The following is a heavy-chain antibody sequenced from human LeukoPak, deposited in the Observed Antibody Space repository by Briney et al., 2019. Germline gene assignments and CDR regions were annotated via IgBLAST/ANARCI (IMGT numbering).Heavy chain of an antibody. CDR2: IIPIFGTA. D-gene: IGHD3-9*01. CDR3: AKLYDILTGYYRDDSPHNDY. V-gene: IGHV1-69*06. J-gene: IGHJ4*02. CDR1: GGTFSSYA. Sequence: ASVKVSCKASGGTFSSYAISWVRQAPGQGLEWMGGIIPIFGTANYAQKFQGRVTITADKSTSTAYMELSSLRSEDTAVYYCAKLYDILTGYYRDDSPHNDYRGQGTLVTVSS.